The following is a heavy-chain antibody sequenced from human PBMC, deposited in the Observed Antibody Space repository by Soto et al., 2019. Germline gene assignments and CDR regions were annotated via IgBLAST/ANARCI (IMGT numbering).Heavy chain of an antibody. CDR1: GFTVAGNF. Sequence: EVQLVESGGGLVQPGGSLRLSCAASGFTVAGNFMSWVRQAPGKGLEWISLIYSGGITSYADSVRGRFIISRDNSLNTLFLQMNNLRVEDTAVYFCARGGYDTSGDYFDYWGQGATSPSPQ. CDR2: IYSGGIT. D-gene: IGHD3-22*01. V-gene: IGHV3-53*01. CDR3: ARGGYDTSGDYFDY. J-gene: IGHJ4*02.